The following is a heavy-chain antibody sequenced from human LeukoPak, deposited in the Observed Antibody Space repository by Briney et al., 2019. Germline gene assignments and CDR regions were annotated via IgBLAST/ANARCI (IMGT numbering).Heavy chain of an antibody. D-gene: IGHD2-15*01. J-gene: IGHJ6*03. Sequence: GGSLRLSCAASGFTFSSHDMHWVRQPTGKGLEWVSTVGTAGETYYPGSVKGRLTISRENAKNSLYLQMNGLRAGDTAVHYCARGPYCSAGSCYPRDYYYYYMDVWGKGTTVTVSS. CDR2: VGTAGET. V-gene: IGHV3-13*01. CDR1: GFTFSSHD. CDR3: ARGPYCSAGSCYPRDYYYYYMDV.